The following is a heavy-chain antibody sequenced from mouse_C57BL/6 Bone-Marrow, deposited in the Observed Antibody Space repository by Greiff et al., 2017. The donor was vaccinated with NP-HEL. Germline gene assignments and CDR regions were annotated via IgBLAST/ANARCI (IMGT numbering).Heavy chain of an antibody. CDR2: INPGSGGT. D-gene: IGHD2-3*01. J-gene: IGHJ2*01. V-gene: IGHV1-54*01. CDR1: GYAFTNYL. CDR3: ARCDGYYNFAY. Sequence: QVQLQQSGAELVRPGTSVKVSCKASGYAFTNYLIEWVKQRPGQGLEWIGVINPGSGGTNYNEKFKGKATLTADKSSSTAYMQLSSLTSEDSAVYYCARCDGYYNFAYGGQGTTLTVSS.